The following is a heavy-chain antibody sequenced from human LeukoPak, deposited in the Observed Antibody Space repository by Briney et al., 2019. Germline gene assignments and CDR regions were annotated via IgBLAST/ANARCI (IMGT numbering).Heavy chain of an antibody. CDR2: IYPSDSDS. J-gene: IGHJ5*01. D-gene: IGHD2-21*02. Sequence: GESLKISCKGSGYRLTDYWIVWVRQMPGKGLECMGVIYPSDSDSRYSPSFQGQVTISADKSIGTAYLQWSSLKASDTAMYYCARLPYCGGDCYPNWFDSWGQGTLVTVSS. CDR1: GYRLTDYW. V-gene: IGHV5-51*01. CDR3: ARLPYCGGDCYPNWFDS.